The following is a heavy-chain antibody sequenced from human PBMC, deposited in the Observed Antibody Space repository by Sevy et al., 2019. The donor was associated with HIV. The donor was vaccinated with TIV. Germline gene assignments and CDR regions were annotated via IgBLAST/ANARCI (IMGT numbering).Heavy chain of an antibody. CDR1: GYTFTSYA. CDR2: INAGNGNT. Sequence: ASVKVSCKASGYTFTSYAMHWVRQAPGQRLEWMGWINAGNGNTKYPQKFQGRVTITRDTSASTAYMELSSLRSEDTAVYYCARAGYRVVVPSFDYWGQGTLVTVSS. V-gene: IGHV1-3*01. J-gene: IGHJ4*02. D-gene: IGHD3-22*01. CDR3: ARAGYRVVVPSFDY.